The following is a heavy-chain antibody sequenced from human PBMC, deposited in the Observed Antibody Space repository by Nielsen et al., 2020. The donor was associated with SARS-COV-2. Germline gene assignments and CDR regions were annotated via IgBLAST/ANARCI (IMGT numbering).Heavy chain of an antibody. V-gene: IGHV4-59*12. J-gene: IGHJ5*02. Sequence: SETLSLTCTVSGASISRYYWSWIRQTPGKGLEWIGYVYYRGSTNYNPSFKSRVTMSVDTSKNQFSLKLTSVTAADTAIYYCARGYTSGWYEDPWGQGTLVTVSS. CDR3: ARGYTSGWYEDP. CDR1: GASISRYY. CDR2: VYYRGST. D-gene: IGHD6-19*01.